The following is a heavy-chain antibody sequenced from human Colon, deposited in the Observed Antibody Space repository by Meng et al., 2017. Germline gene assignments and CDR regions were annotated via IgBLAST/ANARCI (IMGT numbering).Heavy chain of an antibody. CDR2: FSSDGSST. D-gene: IGHD5-24*01. CDR3: ATLEEY. V-gene: IGHV3-74*01. Sequence: GESLKISCAASGFTFSSYGMHWVRQAPGKGLVWVSRFSSDGSSTTYADSVKGRFTISRDNVKNTLYLQMNSLRAEDTAVYYCATLEEYWGQGTLVTVSS. J-gene: IGHJ4*02. CDR1: GFTFSSYG.